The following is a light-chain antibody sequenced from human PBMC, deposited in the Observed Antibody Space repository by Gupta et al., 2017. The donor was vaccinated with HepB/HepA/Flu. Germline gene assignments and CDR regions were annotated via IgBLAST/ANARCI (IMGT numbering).Light chain of an antibody. J-gene: IGLJ3*02. CDR1: SSNIGAGYD. Sequence: QSVLTQPPPVSGPPGQRVTIPCTGSSSNIGAGYDVHWYQQLPATDPHLLIDDNINRPSGVPDRCSCSRSGTYASPVITGLQGEEEADDYCQSYDRTLNAGVFGAGTKLTVL. CDR3: QSYDRTLNAGV. CDR2: DNI. V-gene: IGLV1-40*01.